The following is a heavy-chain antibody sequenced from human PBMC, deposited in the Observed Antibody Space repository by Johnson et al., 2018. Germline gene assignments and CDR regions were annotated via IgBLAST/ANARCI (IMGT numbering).Heavy chain of an antibody. CDR1: GFTFSSYG. J-gene: IGHJ1*01. V-gene: IGHV3-30*03. D-gene: IGHD3-10*01. Sequence: QVQLVQSGGGVVQPGRSLRLSCAASGFTFSSYGMHWVRQAPGKGLEWVANIKQDGSEKYYADSVKGRFTISRDNSKNTLYLQMNSLRAEDTAVYYCARDRSWFRPSGTTHAEYFQHWGQGTLVTVSS. CDR2: IKQDGSEK. CDR3: ARDRSWFRPSGTTHAEYFQH.